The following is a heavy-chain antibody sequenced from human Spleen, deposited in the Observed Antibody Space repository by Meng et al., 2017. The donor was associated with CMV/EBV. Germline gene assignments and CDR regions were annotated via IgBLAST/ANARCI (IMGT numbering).Heavy chain of an antibody. CDR2: ISDDGGRT. CDR3: AKALWFGELLSPAGAFSTDY. CDR1: GFTFSNYA. V-gene: IGHV3-64*02. Sequence: GESLKISCAASGFTFSNYAMHWVRQAPGRGLECVSTISDDGGRTYYADSVKGRFTISRDNSKNTLYLQMNSLRAEDTAVYYCAKALWFGELLSPAGAFSTDYWGQGTLVTVSS. D-gene: IGHD3-10*01. J-gene: IGHJ4*02.